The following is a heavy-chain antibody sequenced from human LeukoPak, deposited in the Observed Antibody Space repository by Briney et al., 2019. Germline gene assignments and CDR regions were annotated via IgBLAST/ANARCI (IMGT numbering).Heavy chain of an antibody. CDR3: ARDVSRIVGASLGY. J-gene: IGHJ4*02. D-gene: IGHD1-26*01. V-gene: IGHV1-2*02. Sequence: ASVKVCCSASGYTFTGYYIIWGRQAPGQGLGWMGWINPDSGGTNYAQKFQGRVTMTRDTSISTAYMELSRLRSDDTAVYYCARDVSRIVGASLGYWGQGTLVTVSS. CDR2: INPDSGGT. CDR1: GYTFTGYY.